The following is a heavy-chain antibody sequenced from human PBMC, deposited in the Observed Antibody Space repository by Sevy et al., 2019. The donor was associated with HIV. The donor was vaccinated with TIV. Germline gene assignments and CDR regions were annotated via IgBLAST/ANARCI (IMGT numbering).Heavy chain of an antibody. J-gene: IGHJ6*02. D-gene: IGHD3-3*01. CDR3: ASWYYDFWSVLLDV. Sequence: GGSLRLSCAASGFTFSSYGMHWVRQAPGKGLEWVAFIRYDGSNKYYADSVKGRFTISSDNSKNMLYLQMNSLRAEDTAVYYCASWYYDFWSVLLDVWGQGTTVTVSS. CDR2: IRYDGSNK. V-gene: IGHV3-30*02. CDR1: GFTFSSYG.